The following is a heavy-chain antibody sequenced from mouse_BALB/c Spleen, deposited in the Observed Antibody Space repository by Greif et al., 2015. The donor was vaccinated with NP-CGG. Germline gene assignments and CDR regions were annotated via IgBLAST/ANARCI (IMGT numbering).Heavy chain of an antibody. CDR2: INPSTGYT. V-gene: IGHV1-7*01. CDR1: GYTFTSYW. Sequence: QVQLKESGAELAKPGASVKMSCKASGYTFTSYWMHWVKQRPGQGLEWIGYINPSTGYTEYNQKFKDKATLTADKSSSTAYMQLSSLTSEDSAVYYCAGNYAMDYWGQGTSVTVSS. CDR3: AGNYAMDY. J-gene: IGHJ4*01.